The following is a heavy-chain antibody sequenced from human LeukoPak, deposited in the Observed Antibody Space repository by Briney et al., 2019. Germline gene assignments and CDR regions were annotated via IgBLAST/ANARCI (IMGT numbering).Heavy chain of an antibody. D-gene: IGHD3-9*01. J-gene: IGHJ6*03. CDR1: GGSISTKY. Sequence: SETLSLTCSVSGGSISTKYWSWIRQPPGKGLEWIGYIYSSGSTKYNPSLSSRVSMSVDMSKNQLSLRLSFVTAADTAVYYCARQAQYYDISTTSYKEYYYHYMDVWGKGTTVTVSS. CDR3: ARQAQYYDISTTSYKEYYYHYMDV. V-gene: IGHV4-4*09. CDR2: IYSSGST.